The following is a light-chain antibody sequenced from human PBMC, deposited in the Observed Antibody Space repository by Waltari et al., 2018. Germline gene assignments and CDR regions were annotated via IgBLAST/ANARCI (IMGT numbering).Light chain of an antibody. V-gene: IGKV2-28*01. CDR1: QSLLHSNGYNY. CDR3: MQALQTPLFT. CDR2: LGA. Sequence: DIVMTPSPLSLPVNPGGPASISCRSSQSLLHSNGYNYLDWYLQKPGQSPQLLNYLGANRASGVPDRFSGSGSGTDFTLKISRVEAEDVGVYYCMQALQTPLFTFGPGTKVDIK. J-gene: IGKJ3*01.